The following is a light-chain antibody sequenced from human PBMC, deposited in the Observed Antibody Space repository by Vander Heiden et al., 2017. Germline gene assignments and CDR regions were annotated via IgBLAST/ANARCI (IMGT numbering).Light chain of an antibody. J-gene: IGKJ3*01. V-gene: IGKV2-28*01. Sequence: DIVMTQSPVSLPVTPGETASISCRSSQSLLHSNGYNYLDWYLQKPGQSPQLLIYLGSNRASGVPDRFSGSGSGTDFTLKISRVEAEDVGVYYCRQALQTPFTFGPGTKVDIK. CDR3: RQALQTPFT. CDR1: QSLLHSNGYNY. CDR2: LGS.